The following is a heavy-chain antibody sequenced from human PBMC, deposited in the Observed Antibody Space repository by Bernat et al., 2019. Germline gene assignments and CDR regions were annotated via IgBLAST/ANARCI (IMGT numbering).Heavy chain of an antibody. Sequence: QVQLVESGGGVVQPGGSLRLSCAGSGFSFSDAVMHWVRQAPGKGLEWVAGVSTDGRGKTYADSVKGRFTISRDNPKNTLSLQMNSLRVDDTGIYYCAREGYTSGRSGSFDYWGQGTLVTVSS. CDR1: GFSFSDAV. D-gene: IGHD6-19*01. CDR3: AREGYTSGRSGSFDY. V-gene: IGHV3-30*04. CDR2: VSTDGRGK. J-gene: IGHJ4*02.